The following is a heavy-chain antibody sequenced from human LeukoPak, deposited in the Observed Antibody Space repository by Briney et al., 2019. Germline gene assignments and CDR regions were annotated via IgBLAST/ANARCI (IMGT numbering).Heavy chain of an antibody. V-gene: IGHV3-30*18. Sequence: SGGSLRLSCATSGFTFRSFGMHWVRQAPGKGLEWVALISYDGSNKYYVDSVKGRFTISRDNSKNTLYLQMNSLRAEDTAVYYCAKSEGHTEPYWGQGTLVTVSS. CDR3: AKSEGHTEPY. J-gene: IGHJ4*02. CDR1: GFTFRSFG. D-gene: IGHD1-14*01. CDR2: ISYDGSNK.